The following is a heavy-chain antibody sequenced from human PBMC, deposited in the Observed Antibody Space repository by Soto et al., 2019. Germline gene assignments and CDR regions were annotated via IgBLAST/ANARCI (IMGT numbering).Heavy chain of an antibody. CDR1: GYTFTSYG. J-gene: IGHJ6*02. V-gene: IGHV1-18*01. CDR3: ASSIAVAGDYYYGMDV. D-gene: IGHD6-19*01. Sequence: QVQLVQSGAEVKKPGASVKVSCKASGYTFTSYGISWVRQAPGQGLEWMGWISAYNGNTNYAQKLQGRVTMTTDTSTSTAYMELRSLRSDDTAVYYCASSIAVAGDYYYGMDVWGQGTTVTVSS. CDR2: ISAYNGNT.